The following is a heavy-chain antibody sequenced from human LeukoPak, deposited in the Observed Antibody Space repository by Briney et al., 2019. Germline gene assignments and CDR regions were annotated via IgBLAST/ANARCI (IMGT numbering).Heavy chain of an antibody. CDR3: ARLGVYYDSSNFDY. V-gene: IGHV4-59*01. Sequence: SETLSLTCTVPGGSISSYYWSWIRQPPGKGLEWIGYIYYSGSTNYNPSLKSRVTISVDTSKNQFSLKLSSVTAADTAVYYCARLGVYYDSSNFDYWGQGTLVTVSS. J-gene: IGHJ4*02. CDR1: GGSISSYY. D-gene: IGHD3-22*01. CDR2: IYYSGST.